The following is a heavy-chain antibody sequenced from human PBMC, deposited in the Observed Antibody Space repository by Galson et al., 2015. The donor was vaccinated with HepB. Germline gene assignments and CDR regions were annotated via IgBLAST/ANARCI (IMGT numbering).Heavy chain of an antibody. V-gene: IGHV3-23*01. CDR2: ISGSGGST. CDR1: GFTFSSYA. Sequence: SLRLSCAASGFTFSSYAMSWVRQAPGKGLEWVSAISGSGGSTYYADSVKGRFTISRDNSKNTLYLQMNSLRAEDTAVYYCAKAPRWQQLVNYWGQGTLVTVSS. CDR3: AKAPRWQQLVNY. J-gene: IGHJ4*02. D-gene: IGHD6-13*01.